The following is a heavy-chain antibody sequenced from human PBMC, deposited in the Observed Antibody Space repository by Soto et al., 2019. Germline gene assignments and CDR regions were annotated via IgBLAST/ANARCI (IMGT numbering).Heavy chain of an antibody. D-gene: IGHD4-17*01. CDR3: ARQETVTIPLYYYYYYGMDV. V-gene: IGHV5-10-1*01. CDR1: EYSFTSYW. J-gene: IGHJ6*02. Sequence: GESLKISCKGYEYSFTSYWISWVRQMPGQGLEWMGRIDHSDSYTNYRQYCQGHVHISADKSNSIAYLQWSSLNASDTAMYYCARQETVTIPLYYYYYYGMDVWGQGTTVTVSS. CDR2: IDHSDSYT.